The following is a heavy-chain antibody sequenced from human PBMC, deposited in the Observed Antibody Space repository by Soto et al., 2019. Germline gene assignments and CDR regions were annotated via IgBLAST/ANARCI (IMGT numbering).Heavy chain of an antibody. CDR1: GDTFSSYT. V-gene: IGHV1-69*02. CDR3: ARRRYCGADCYSQYYYGMDI. D-gene: IGHD2-21*02. J-gene: IGHJ6*02. Sequence: QVQLVQSGAELKKPGSSVKVSCRSGGDTFSSYTVSWVRQAPGQGLEWMGRVIPVLGVTNYARKFQGRVSITAEKSTSKAYLELRSLTSEDSGVYYCARRRYCGADCYSQYYYGMDIWGQGTTVTVSS. CDR2: VIPVLGVT.